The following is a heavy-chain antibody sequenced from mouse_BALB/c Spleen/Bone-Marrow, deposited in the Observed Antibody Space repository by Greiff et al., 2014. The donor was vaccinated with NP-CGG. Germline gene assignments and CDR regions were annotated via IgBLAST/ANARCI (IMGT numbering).Heavy chain of an antibody. V-gene: IGHV5-9-3*01. Sequence: EVKLMESGGGLVKPGGSLKLSCAASRFTFSNYAMSWVRQTPEKRLEWVATISSGGSYTYYPDSVKGRFTISRDNAQNTLYLQMSSRRSEDTAMYFCARQENWALDYWGQGTTLTVSS. J-gene: IGHJ2*01. CDR1: RFTFSNYA. CDR3: ARQENWALDY. CDR2: ISSGGSYT. D-gene: IGHD4-1*01.